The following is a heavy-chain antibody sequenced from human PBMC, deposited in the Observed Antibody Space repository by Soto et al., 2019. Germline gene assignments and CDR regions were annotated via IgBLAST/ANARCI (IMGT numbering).Heavy chain of an antibody. CDR1: VGSISSYY. D-gene: IGHD2-15*01. V-gene: IGHV4-59*01. CDR3: ARLSCSGGSCYSSRLDY. CDR2: IYYSGST. Sequence: SETLSLTCTVSVGSISSYYWSWIRQPPGKGLEWIGYIYYSGSTNYNPSLKSRVTISVDTSKNQFSLKLSSVTAADTAVYYCARLSCSGGSCYSSRLDYWGQGTLVTVS. J-gene: IGHJ4*02.